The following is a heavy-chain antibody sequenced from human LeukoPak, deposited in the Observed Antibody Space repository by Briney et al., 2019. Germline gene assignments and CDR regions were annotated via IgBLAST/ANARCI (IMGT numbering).Heavy chain of an antibody. D-gene: IGHD1-26*01. CDR1: GFTFTSYS. V-gene: IGHV3-23*01. J-gene: IGHJ4*02. CDR2: ISGGGGST. CDR3: ARERVVGATRIDY. Sequence: GGSLGLSCAASGFTFTSYSMNWVRQAPGKGLEWVSTISGGGGSTYYADSVKGRFTISRDNSKNTLYLQVNSLRAEDTAVYYCARERVVGATRIDYWGQGTLVTVSS.